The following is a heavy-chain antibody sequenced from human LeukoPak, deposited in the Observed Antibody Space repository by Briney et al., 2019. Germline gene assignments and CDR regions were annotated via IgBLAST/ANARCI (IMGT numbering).Heavy chain of an antibody. Sequence: GASVKVSCKASGFTFTSSAVQWVRQARGQRLEWIGWIVVGSGNTNYAQKFQERVTITRDMSTSTAYMELSSLRSEDTAAYYCAAGRRSDGNFDYWGQGTLVTVSS. V-gene: IGHV1-58*01. J-gene: IGHJ4*02. CDR1: GFTFTSSA. CDR3: AAGRRSDGNFDY. D-gene: IGHD1-14*01. CDR2: IVVGSGNT.